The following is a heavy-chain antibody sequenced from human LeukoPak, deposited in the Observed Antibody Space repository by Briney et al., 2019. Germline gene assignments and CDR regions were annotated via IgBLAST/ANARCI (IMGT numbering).Heavy chain of an antibody. V-gene: IGHV3-23*01. J-gene: IGHJ4*02. Sequence: GGSLRLSCAASGFTFSSYAMSWVRQASEKGLEWVSVISGSGGSAYYADSVKGRFTISRDNSKNTLYLQMNSLRAEDTAVYYCAKTRPLDSSSWSHGDYWGQGTLVTVSS. CDR3: AKTRPLDSSSWSHGDY. D-gene: IGHD6-13*01. CDR2: ISGSGGSA. CDR1: GFTFSSYA.